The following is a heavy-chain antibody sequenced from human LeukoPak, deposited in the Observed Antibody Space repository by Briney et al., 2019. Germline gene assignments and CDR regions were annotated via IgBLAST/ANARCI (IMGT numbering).Heavy chain of an antibody. CDR1: GFTFSSYS. V-gene: IGHV3-21*01. CDR3: ARDPCSSTSCYTGAFDF. Sequence: PGGSLRLSCAASGFTFSSYSMNWVRQAPGKGLEWVSSIGSSSSYIYYADSVKGRFTISRDNAKNSLYLQMNSLRAEDTAVYYCARDPCSSTSCYTGAFDFWGQGTMVTVSS. CDR2: IGSSSSYI. J-gene: IGHJ3*01. D-gene: IGHD2-2*02.